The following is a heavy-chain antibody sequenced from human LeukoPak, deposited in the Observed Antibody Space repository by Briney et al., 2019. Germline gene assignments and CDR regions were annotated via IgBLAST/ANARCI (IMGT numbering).Heavy chain of an antibody. V-gene: IGHV3-33*01. J-gene: IGHJ5*02. CDR3: AIVTILAGASYNWSVP. D-gene: IGHD3-3*01. CDR1: GFTFSNYG. Sequence: PGGSLRLSCAAPGFTFSNYGMHWGRQAPGKGLEWVAVIWSDGSKKHYADSARGRFTISRDNSKTTLYLQMNSLRAEDTAAYYTAIVTILAGASYNWSVPWSQGTLVTVST. CDR2: IWSDGSKK.